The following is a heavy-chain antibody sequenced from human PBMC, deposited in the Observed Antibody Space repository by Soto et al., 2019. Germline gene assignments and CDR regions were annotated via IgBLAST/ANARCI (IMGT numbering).Heavy chain of an antibody. CDR3: VRGGGGGLFDP. Sequence: GGSLRLSCAASGFIFTRYSMNWVRQAPGKGLEWVSSISSTTNYIYYGDSMKGRFTISRDNARRSLSLQMNSLTVDDTAIYYCVRGGGGGLFDPWGQGSMVTVSS. CDR2: ISSTTNYI. CDR1: GFIFTRYS. V-gene: IGHV3-21*01. D-gene: IGHD2-15*01. J-gene: IGHJ5*02.